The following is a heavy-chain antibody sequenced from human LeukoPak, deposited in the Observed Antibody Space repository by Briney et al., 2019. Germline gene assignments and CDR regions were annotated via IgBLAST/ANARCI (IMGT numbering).Heavy chain of an antibody. D-gene: IGHD3-16*01. CDR1: GFTFSSYW. V-gene: IGHV3-7*01. CDR2: IKQDGSEK. CDR3: STAPLMITFGGEAFDY. J-gene: IGHJ4*02. Sequence: GGSLRLSCAASGFTFSSYWMSWVRQAPGKGLEWVANIKQDGSEKYYVDSVKGRFTISRDNAKNSLYLQMNSLRAEDTAVYYCSTAPLMITFGGEAFDYWGQGTLVTVSS.